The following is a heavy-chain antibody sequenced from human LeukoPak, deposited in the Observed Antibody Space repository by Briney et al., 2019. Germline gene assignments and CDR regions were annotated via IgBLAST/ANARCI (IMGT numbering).Heavy chain of an antibody. CDR2: ISPSSSYI. CDR3: ARDRYSTSLDAFDI. J-gene: IGHJ3*02. V-gene: IGHV3-21*01. D-gene: IGHD6-13*01. CDR1: GFTFSTYN. Sequence: PGGSLRLSCAASGFTFSTYNINWVRQAPGKGLEWVSSISPSSSYIYYADSVKGRFTISRDNAKNSLYLQMNSLRAEDTAVCYCARDRYSTSLDAFDIWGQGTMVTVSS.